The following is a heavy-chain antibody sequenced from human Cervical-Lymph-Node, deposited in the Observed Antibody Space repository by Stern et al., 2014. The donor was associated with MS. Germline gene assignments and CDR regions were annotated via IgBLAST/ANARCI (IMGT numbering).Heavy chain of an antibody. CDR3: ARGGGLVGYFDY. J-gene: IGHJ4*02. D-gene: IGHD1-26*01. CDR1: GDTFSSYA. CDR2: ITPVFGTT. V-gene: IGHV1-69*06. Sequence: QVQLVQSGAEVKKPGSSVKVSCKASGDTFSSYAINCVRQVPGQGLAWMGGITPVFGTTNYAQKFQGRVTITADKSTNTAYMELMTLRSEDTAVYYCARGGGLVGYFDYWGQGTLVSVSS.